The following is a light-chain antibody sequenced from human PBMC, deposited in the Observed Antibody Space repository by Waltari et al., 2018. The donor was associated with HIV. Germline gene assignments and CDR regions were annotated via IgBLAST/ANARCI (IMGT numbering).Light chain of an antibody. CDR2: GAS. CDR1: QGVRTK. V-gene: IGKV3-15*01. J-gene: IGKJ1*01. CDR3: QQYDYWPPWT. Sequence: VMTHCPATLTVSPGDRTTLSCRASQGVRTKLAWYQQKHGQPPRPLIYGASTKATGIAARVSGSGSGTEFTLTINSLQSEDYAVYYCQQYDYWPPWTFGQGTKVEMK.